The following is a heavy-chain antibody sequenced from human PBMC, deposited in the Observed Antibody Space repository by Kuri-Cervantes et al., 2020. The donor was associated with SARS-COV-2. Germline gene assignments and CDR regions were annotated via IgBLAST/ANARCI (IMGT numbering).Heavy chain of an antibody. CDR1: GGSISSSY. CDR2: IYYSGSV. J-gene: IGHJ4*02. D-gene: IGHD4-17*01. CDR3: TTVTPTSVFDF. V-gene: IGHV4-59*01. Sequence: SETLSLTCTVSGGSISSSYWSWIRQPPGKGLEWIGYIYYSGSVSYNPSLMSRVTISVDTSKNQFSLRLTSVTAADTAVYSCTTVTPTSVFDFWGQGTLVTVSS.